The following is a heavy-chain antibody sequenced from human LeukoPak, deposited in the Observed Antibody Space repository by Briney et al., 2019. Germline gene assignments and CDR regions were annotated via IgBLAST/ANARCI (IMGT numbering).Heavy chain of an antibody. V-gene: IGHV3-23*01. J-gene: IGHJ4*02. D-gene: IGHD6-13*01. CDR1: GFTFSSYA. Sequence: GGSLRLSCAASGFTFSSYAMSWVRQAPGKGLEWVSAISGSGGSTYYADSVKGRFTISRDNSKNPLYLQMNSLRAEDTAVYYCAKVDGYSSSWTLIDYWGQGTLVTVSS. CDR3: AKVDGYSSSWTLIDY. CDR2: ISGSGGST.